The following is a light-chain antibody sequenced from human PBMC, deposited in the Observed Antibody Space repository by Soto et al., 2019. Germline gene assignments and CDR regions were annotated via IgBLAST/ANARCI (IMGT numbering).Light chain of an antibody. Sequence: DIQMTQSPSTLSASVGDRVTITCRASQSISTWLAWYQQKPGKAPKLLIYKASNLESGVPSRSSGSGSGTEFTLTISSLQPDDFATYYCQQYNSDWTFGQGTKVEVK. CDR3: QQYNSDWT. CDR2: KAS. J-gene: IGKJ1*01. CDR1: QSISTW. V-gene: IGKV1-5*03.